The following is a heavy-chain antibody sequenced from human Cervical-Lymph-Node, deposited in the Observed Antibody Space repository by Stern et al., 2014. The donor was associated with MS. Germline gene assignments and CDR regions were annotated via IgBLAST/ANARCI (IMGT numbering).Heavy chain of an antibody. J-gene: IGHJ6*02. CDR1: GFTFSSYW. V-gene: IGHV3-7*01. Sequence: EVQLVESGGGLVQPGGSLRLSCAASGFTFSSYWMSWVRQAPGTGLEWVANIKRDGSEKYYVDSVKGRFTISRDNAKNSLFLQLNSLRAEDTAVYYCAREGEYSYGYQSYYVMDVWGHGTTVTVSS. CDR3: AREGEYSYGYQSYYVMDV. D-gene: IGHD5-18*01. CDR2: IKRDGSEK.